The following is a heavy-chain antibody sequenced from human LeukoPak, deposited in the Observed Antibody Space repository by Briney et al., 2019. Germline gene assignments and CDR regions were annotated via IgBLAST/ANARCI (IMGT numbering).Heavy chain of an antibody. CDR1: GYSFTSYW. CDR3: ARPRDDFWSGYYWADAFDI. D-gene: IGHD3-3*01. CDR2: IYPGDSDT. Sequence: GESLKISCKGSGYSFTSYWIGWVRQMPGKGLEWMGFIYPGDSDTRYSPSFQGQFTISADKSISTAYLQWSSLKASDTAIYYCARPRDDFWSGYYWADAFDIWGQGTMVTVSS. J-gene: IGHJ3*02. V-gene: IGHV5-51*01.